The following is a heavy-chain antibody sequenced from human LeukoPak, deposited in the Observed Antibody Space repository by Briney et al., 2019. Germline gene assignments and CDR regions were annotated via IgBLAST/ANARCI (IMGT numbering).Heavy chain of an antibody. V-gene: IGHV3-23*01. CDR1: GFTFSSYA. CDR3: ARNSSGGPFDY. J-gene: IGHJ4*02. CDR2: ISASGYST. D-gene: IGHD2-21*01. Sequence: GGSLRLSCAASGFTFSSYAMSWVRQAPGNGLEWVSAISASGYSTYYADSVKGRFTISRDNAKNSLYLQMNSLRAEDTALYYCARNSSGGPFDYWGQGTLVTVSS.